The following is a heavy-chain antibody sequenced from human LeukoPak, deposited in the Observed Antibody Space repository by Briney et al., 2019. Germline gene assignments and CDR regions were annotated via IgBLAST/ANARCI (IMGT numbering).Heavy chain of an antibody. CDR3: ARVIGGAAAGPFDY. CDR2: ISSSSSYI. Sequence: PGGSLRLSCAASGFTFSSYSMNWVRQAPGKGLEWVSSISSSSSYIYYADSVKGRFTISRDNAKNSLYQQMNSLRAEDTAVYYCARVIGGAAAGPFDYWGQGTLVTVSS. V-gene: IGHV3-21*01. CDR1: GFTFSSYS. J-gene: IGHJ4*02. D-gene: IGHD6-13*01.